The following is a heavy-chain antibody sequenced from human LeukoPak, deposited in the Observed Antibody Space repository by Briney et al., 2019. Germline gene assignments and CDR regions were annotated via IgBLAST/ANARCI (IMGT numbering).Heavy chain of an antibody. CDR3: AAAAYCGGDCYRRGVWYLDL. J-gene: IGHJ2*01. V-gene: IGHV1-58*01. Sequence: TSVPVSCQASGFTFTSSAVLWVRQARGQRLEWIGWIVVGSGNTNYAQKFQERVTITRDMSTSITNMELSSLRSEDTAVYYCAAAAYCGGDCYRRGVWYLDLWGRGTLVTVSS. CDR1: GFTFTSSA. D-gene: IGHD2-21*02. CDR2: IVVGSGNT.